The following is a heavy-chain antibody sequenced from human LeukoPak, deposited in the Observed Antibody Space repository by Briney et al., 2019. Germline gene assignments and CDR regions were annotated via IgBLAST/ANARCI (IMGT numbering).Heavy chain of an antibody. CDR2: INTNTGNP. CDR1: GYTFTSYA. V-gene: IGHV7-4-1*01. CDR3: ARDLDSAAFDI. J-gene: IGHJ3*02. Sequence: ALVKVSCKASGYTFTSYAMNWVRQAPGQGLEWMGWINTNTGNPTYAQGFTGRFVFSLDTSVSTAYLQIGSLKAEDTAVYYCARDLDSAAFDIWGQGTMVTVSS. D-gene: IGHD2-15*01.